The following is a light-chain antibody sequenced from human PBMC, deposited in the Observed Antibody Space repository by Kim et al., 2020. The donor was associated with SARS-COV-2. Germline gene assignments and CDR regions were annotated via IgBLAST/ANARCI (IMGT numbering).Light chain of an antibody. CDR1: QSISSTH. V-gene: IGKV3-20*01. CDR3: QQYGDSPPGT. Sequence: EIVLTQSPGTLSLSPGERATLSCRASQSISSTHLAWYQQQPGQVPRLLIYAASYRAPGTPARFSGSGSGTDFTLTISGLEPEDFAVSYCQQYGDSPPGTFGQGTKLEI. CDR2: AAS. J-gene: IGKJ2*01.